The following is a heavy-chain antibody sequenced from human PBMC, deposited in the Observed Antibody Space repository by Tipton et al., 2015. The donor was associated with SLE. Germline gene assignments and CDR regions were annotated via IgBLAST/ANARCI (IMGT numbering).Heavy chain of an antibody. CDR3: AINFILEGVPEY. Sequence: TLSLTCNVSGGSISSGSYYWSWIRQPAGKGLEWIGHVYTSGITNFNPSLKSRVTISLDTSNNQFSLNLISVTAADTAVYYCAINFILEGVPEYWGQGNLVTVSS. D-gene: IGHD1-14*01. CDR2: VYTSGIT. J-gene: IGHJ4*02. V-gene: IGHV4-61*09. CDR1: GGSISSGSYY.